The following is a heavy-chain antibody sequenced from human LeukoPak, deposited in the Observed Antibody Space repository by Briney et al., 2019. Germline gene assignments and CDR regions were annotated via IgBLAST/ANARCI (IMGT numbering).Heavy chain of an antibody. Sequence: GGSLRLSCAASGFTFSSYWMSWVRQAPGKGLQWVANIKQDGSEKYYVDSVKGRFTISRDNAKNSPYLRMNSLRAEDTAVYYCTRDRSGQDWGQGTLVTVSS. J-gene: IGHJ4*02. CDR1: GFTFSSYW. D-gene: IGHD1-1*01. V-gene: IGHV3-7*05. CDR3: TRDRSGQD. CDR2: IKQDGSEK.